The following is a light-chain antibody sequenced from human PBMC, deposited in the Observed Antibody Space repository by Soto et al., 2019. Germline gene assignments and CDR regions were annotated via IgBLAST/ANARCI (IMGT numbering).Light chain of an antibody. CDR1: QSVRTS. CDR3: QQRSNSPIT. J-gene: IGKJ5*01. Sequence: EIVLTQSPATLPLSPGERATLSCRASQSVRTSLAWYQQKPGQAPRLLIYDASNKATGIPTRFSGSGSGTDFTLTISSLEPEDFAVYYCQQRSNSPITFGQGTRLEIK. CDR2: DAS. V-gene: IGKV3-11*01.